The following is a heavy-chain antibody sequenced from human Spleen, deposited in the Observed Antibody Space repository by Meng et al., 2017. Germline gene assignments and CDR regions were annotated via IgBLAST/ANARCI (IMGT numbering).Heavy chain of an antibody. J-gene: IGHJ4*02. CDR3: AKALGWGSSPDY. CDR1: GYTFTDFA. Sequence: QVQLVQSGSELKKPGASVKVSCKASGYTFTDFAMNWVRQAPGQGLEWMGRINPNSGGTNFAQKFQGRVIMTRDTSISTAYMELSSLGFDDTAVYYCAKALGWGSSPDYWGQGILVTVSS. V-gene: IGHV1-2*06. CDR2: INPNSGGT. D-gene: IGHD2-21*01.